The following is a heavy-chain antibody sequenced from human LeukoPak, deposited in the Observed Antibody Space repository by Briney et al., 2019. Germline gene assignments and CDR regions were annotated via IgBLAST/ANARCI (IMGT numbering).Heavy chain of an antibody. D-gene: IGHD3-10*01. V-gene: IGHV4-34*01. CDR1: GGSFSGYY. CDR3: ARYKDVLLWFGELSDERTFDY. J-gene: IGHJ4*02. Sequence: SEALSLTCAVYGGSFSGYYWSWIRQPPGKGLEWIGEINHSGSTNYNPSLKSRVTISVDTSKNQFSLKLSSVTAADTAVYYCARYKDVLLWFGELSDERTFDYWGQGTLVTVSS. CDR2: INHSGST.